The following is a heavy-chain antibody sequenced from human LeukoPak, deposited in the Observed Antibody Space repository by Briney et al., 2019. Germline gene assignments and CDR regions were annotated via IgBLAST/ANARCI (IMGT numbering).Heavy chain of an antibody. D-gene: IGHD3-3*02. Sequence: AGSLRLSCATSGFTFVDYGLSWVRRAPGKGLEWLCAINYNGAITDYADSVKGRFTISRDNAKNSLYLRMDSLRAEDTALYYCARDRLGPSFSVSHFDLWGQGTLVTVSS. CDR2: INYNGAIT. CDR1: GFTFVDYG. V-gene: IGHV3-20*04. CDR3: ARDRLGPSFSVSHFDL. J-gene: IGHJ4*02.